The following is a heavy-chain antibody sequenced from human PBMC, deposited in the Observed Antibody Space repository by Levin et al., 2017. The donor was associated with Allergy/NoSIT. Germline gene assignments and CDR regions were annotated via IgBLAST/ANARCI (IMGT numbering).Heavy chain of an antibody. Sequence: GGSLRLSCAASGFTISSNYMSWVRQAPGKGLEWVSVIYSGGSTYYADSVKGRFTISRDNSKNTLYLQMNSLRAEDTAVYYCARDQRGGNAYYYYGMDVWGQGTTVTVSS. V-gene: IGHV3-53*01. CDR3: ARDQRGGNAYYYYGMDV. D-gene: IGHD4-23*01. CDR1: GFTISSNY. CDR2: IYSGGST. J-gene: IGHJ6*02.